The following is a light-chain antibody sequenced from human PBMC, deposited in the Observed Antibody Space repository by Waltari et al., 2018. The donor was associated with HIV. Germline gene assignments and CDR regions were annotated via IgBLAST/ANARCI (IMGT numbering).Light chain of an antibody. V-gene: IGKV1-39*01. CDR3: QQTYSKPFT. CDR1: QTISTY. J-gene: IGKJ2*01. Sequence: DIQMTQSPTSLSASVGDRVTISCRASQTISTYLNWYQQRPGTAPKLLIHSTSTLQNGFPSRFSGSRSGADFTLTIISLQPEDFAVYFCQQTYSKPFTFGQGTKLDIK. CDR2: STS.